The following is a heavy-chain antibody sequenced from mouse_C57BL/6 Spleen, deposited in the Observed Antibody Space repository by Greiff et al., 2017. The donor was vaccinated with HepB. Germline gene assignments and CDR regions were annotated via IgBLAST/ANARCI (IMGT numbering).Heavy chain of an antibody. CDR1: GYTFTSYT. D-gene: IGHD2-4*01. Sequence: QVHVKQSGAELARPGASVKMSCKASGYTFTSYTMHWVKQRPGQGLEWIGYINPSSGYTKYNQKFKDKATLTADKSSSTAYMQLSSLTSEDSAVYYCAIYDYDGSSYAMDYWGQGTSVTVSS. CDR3: AIYDYDGSSYAMDY. J-gene: IGHJ4*01. CDR2: INPSSGYT. V-gene: IGHV1-4*01.